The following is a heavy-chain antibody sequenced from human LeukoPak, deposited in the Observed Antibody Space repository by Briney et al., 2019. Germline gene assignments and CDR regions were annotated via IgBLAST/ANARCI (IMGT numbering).Heavy chain of an antibody. Sequence: PGGSLRLSCAASGFTFSDYYMSWIRQALGKGLEWVSYISSSGSTIYYADSVKGQFTISRDNAKNSLYLQMNSLRAEDTAVYYCARDNSVVPAAWGYWGQGTLVTVSS. CDR1: GFTFSDYY. CDR2: ISSSGSTI. V-gene: IGHV3-11*01. J-gene: IGHJ4*02. D-gene: IGHD2-2*01. CDR3: ARDNSVVPAAWGY.